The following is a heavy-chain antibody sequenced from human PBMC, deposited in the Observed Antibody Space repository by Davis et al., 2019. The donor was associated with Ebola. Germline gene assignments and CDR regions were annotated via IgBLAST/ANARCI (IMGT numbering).Heavy chain of an antibody. D-gene: IGHD1-26*01. CDR2: INPSGGST. V-gene: IGHV1-46*01. CDR1: GYTFTSYY. Sequence: ASVKVSCKASGYTFTSYYMHWVRQAPGPGLEWMGIINPSGGSTSYAQKFQGRVTMTRDTSTSTVYMELSRLRSDDTAVYYCAKGGYSGSYGPWDGMDVWGQGTTVTVSS. CDR3: AKGGYSGSYGPWDGMDV. J-gene: IGHJ6*02.